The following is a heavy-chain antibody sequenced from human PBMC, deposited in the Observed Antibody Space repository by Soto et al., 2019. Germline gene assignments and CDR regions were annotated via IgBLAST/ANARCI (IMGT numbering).Heavy chain of an antibody. CDR1: GFTFSSYA. CDR2: ISSNGGST. Sequence: PGGSLRLSCAASGFTFSSYAMHWVRQAPGKGLEYVSAISSNGGSTYYANSVKGRFTISRDNSKNTLYLQMGSLRAEDMAVYYCARGASRFGVVTYFDSWGQGTLVSVSS. V-gene: IGHV3-64*01. D-gene: IGHD3-3*01. CDR3: ARGASRFGVVTYFDS. J-gene: IGHJ4*02.